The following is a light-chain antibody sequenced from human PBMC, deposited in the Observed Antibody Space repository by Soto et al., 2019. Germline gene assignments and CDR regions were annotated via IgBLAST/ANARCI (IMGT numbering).Light chain of an antibody. V-gene: IGLV2-14*01. Sequence: QSVLTQPASVSGSPGQSVTISCSGTSSDVGTYKYVSWYQQHPGKAPKLMIYEVSYRPSGVSNRFSGSKSGNTASLTISGLRAEDEADYYCSSYTTTNSLVFGIGTKATVL. CDR1: SSDVGTYKY. CDR2: EVS. J-gene: IGLJ1*01. CDR3: SSYTTTNSLV.